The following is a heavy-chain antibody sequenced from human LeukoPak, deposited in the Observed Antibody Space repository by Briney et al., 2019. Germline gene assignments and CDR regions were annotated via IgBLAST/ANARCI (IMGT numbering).Heavy chain of an antibody. J-gene: IGHJ5*02. CDR1: GYTFTSYG. V-gene: IGHV1-18*01. D-gene: IGHD3-10*01. CDR3: ARSARYGSGPADWFDP. Sequence: ASVKVSCKASGYTFTSYGISWVRQAPGQGLEWMGWISAYNGNTNYAQKLQGRVTMTTDTSTSTAYMELRSLRSDDTAVYYCARSARYGSGPADWFDPWGQGTLVTVSS. CDR2: ISAYNGNT.